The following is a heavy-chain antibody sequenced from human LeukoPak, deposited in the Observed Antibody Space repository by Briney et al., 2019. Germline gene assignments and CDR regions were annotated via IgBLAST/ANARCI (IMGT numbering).Heavy chain of an antibody. V-gene: IGHV1-18*01. CDR3: ARDRHCSNTSCYFRYYYYYGMDV. CDR2: VSAYNGNT. D-gene: IGHD2-2*01. CDR1: GYTFTSYG. Sequence: GASVKVSCKASGYTFTSYGISWVRQAPGQGLEWMGWVSAYNGNTNYAQKLQGRVTMTTDTSTSTAYMELRSLRSDDTAVYYCARDRHCSNTSCYFRYYYYYGMDVWGQGTTVTVSS. J-gene: IGHJ6*02.